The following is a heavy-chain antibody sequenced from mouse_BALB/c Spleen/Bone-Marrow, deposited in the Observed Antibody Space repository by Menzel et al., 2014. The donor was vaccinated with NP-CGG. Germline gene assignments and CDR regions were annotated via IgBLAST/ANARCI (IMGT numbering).Heavy chain of an antibody. CDR1: GYKFTDYA. V-gene: IGHV1-67*01. Sequence: VQLQESGPELVRPGVSVKISCKGSGYKFTDYAMHWVKQSHAKSLEWIGLISTYSGNTHYNQKFKGKATMTVDKSSSTAYMELARLTSEDSAIYYCVRNFYGSAYFDFWGQGSTLTVSS. D-gene: IGHD1-1*01. CDR2: ISTYSGNT. J-gene: IGHJ2*01. CDR3: VRNFYGSAYFDF.